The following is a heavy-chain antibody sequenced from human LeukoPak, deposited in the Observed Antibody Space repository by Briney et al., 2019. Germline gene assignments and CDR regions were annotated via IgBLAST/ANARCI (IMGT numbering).Heavy chain of an antibody. CDR3: ARYSNYYYYGMDV. CDR2: IYYSGST. J-gene: IGHJ6*02. D-gene: IGHD4-11*01. V-gene: IGHV4-61*01. Sequence: PSETLSLTCTVSGGSVSSGSYYWSWIRQPPGKGLEWIGYIYYSGSTNYNPSLKSRVTISVDTSKNQFSLKLSSVTAADTAVYYCARYSNYYYYGMDVWGQGTTVTVSS. CDR1: GGSVSSGSYY.